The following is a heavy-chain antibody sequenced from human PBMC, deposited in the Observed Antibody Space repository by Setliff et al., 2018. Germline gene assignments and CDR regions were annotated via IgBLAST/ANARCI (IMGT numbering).Heavy chain of an antibody. CDR1: GDTFRTYS. Sequence: SVKVSCKISGDTFRTYSINWVRQAPGQGLEWMGGIIPIFGAADYAQRFQGRVTITTDESASTSYMELISLRSDDTAVYYCARDQSPHYYHPASGDAFDSWGQATLVTVSS. CDR3: ARDQSPHYYHPASGDAFDS. J-gene: IGHJ3*01. V-gene: IGHV1-69*05. CDR2: IIPIFGAA. D-gene: IGHD1-26*01.